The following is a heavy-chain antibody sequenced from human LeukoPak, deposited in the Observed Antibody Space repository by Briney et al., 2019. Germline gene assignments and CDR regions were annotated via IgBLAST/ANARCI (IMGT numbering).Heavy chain of an antibody. J-gene: IGHJ4*02. D-gene: IGHD6-13*01. CDR1: GGTFGSYA. Sequence: SVKVFCKASGGTFGSYAISWVRQAPGQGLEWMGGIIPIFGTANYAQKFQGRVTITADKSTSTAYMELSSLRSEDTAVYYCARAAAGTGYYFDYWGQGTLVTVSS. CDR2: IIPIFGTA. V-gene: IGHV1-69*06. CDR3: ARAAAGTGYYFDY.